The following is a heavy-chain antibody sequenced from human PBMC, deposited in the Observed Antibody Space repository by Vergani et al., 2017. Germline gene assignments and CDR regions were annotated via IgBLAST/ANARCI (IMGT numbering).Heavy chain of an antibody. J-gene: IGHJ6*02. V-gene: IGHV4-61*01. CDR3: ARDRVVRGYYYYYGMDV. CDR1: GGSVSSGSYY. D-gene: IGHD2-2*01. CDR2: IYYSGST. Sequence: QVQLQESGPGLVKPSETLSLTCTVSGGSVSSGSYYWSWIRQPPGKGLEWIGYIYYSGSTNYNPSLKSRVTISVDTSKNQFSLKLSSVTAADTAVYYCARDRVVRGYYYYYGMDVWGQGTTVTVSS.